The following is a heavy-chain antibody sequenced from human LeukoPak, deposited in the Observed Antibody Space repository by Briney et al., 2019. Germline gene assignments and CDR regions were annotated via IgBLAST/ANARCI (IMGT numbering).Heavy chain of an antibody. CDR1: GYTFTSCD. J-gene: IGHJ4*02. CDR3: ARGGVDILTGYYTAEY. D-gene: IGHD3-9*01. CDR2: MNPNSGNT. V-gene: IGHV1-8*01. Sequence: ASVKVSCKASGYTFTSCDINWVRQATGQGLEWMGWMNPNSGNTGYAQKFQGRVTMTRNTSISTAYMELGSLRSEDTAVYYCARGGVDILTGYYTAEYWGQGTLVTVSS.